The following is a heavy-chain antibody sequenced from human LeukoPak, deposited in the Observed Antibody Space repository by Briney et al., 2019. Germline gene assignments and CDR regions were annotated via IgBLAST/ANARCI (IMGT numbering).Heavy chain of an antibody. V-gene: IGHV4-34*01. D-gene: IGHD3-22*01. Sequence: SETLSLTCAVYGGSFSGYYWSWIRQPPGKGLEWIGTIYYSGSTSYNPSLKSRVTISVDTSKNQFSLKLSSVTAADTAVYYCARHDIVVSCTHDYWGQGTLVTVSA. CDR2: IYYSGST. CDR3: ARHDIVVSCTHDY. CDR1: GGSFSGYY. J-gene: IGHJ4*02.